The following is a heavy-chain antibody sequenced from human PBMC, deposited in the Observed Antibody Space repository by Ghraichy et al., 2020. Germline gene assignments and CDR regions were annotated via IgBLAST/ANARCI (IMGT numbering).Heavy chain of an antibody. J-gene: IGHJ4*02. CDR2: ISYDGNNE. Sequence: GGSLRLSCLASGFTFNSFPMHWVRQAPGKGLEWVALISYDGNNEYYADSVKGRLTISRDNSKNTLYLQMNSLRVEDTAEYYCAKKAKGYYDSNNYYYQGKYFDYWGQGTLVTVSS. CDR3: AKKAKGYYDSNNYYYQGKYFDY. D-gene: IGHD3-22*01. V-gene: IGHV3-30-3*01. CDR1: GFTFNSFP.